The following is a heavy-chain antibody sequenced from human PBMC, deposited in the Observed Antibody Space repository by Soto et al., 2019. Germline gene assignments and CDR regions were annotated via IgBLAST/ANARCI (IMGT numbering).Heavy chain of an antibody. CDR2: IKEDGSEK. J-gene: IGHJ6*02. V-gene: IGHV3-7*01. Sequence: GGSLRLSCAASGFSFSDSWMDWVRQAQGKGPEWVANIKEDGSEKNYVDSVKGRFTISRDNAKNSLYLQMNSLRAEDTAVHYCASLGRHGWGQGTTVTVSS. CDR1: GFSFSDSW. D-gene: IGHD3-16*01. CDR3: ASLGRHG.